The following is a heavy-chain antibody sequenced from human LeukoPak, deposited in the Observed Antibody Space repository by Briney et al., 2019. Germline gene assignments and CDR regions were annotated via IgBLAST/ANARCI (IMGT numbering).Heavy chain of an antibody. CDR1: GYTFTGYY. V-gene: IGHV1-2*02. CDR3: ARLDSGVKGNKNH. Sequence: GASVKVSCKASGYTFTGYYMHWVRQAPGQGLEWMGWINPNSGGTNYAQKFQGRVTMTRDTSISTAYMELSRLRSDDTAVFYCARLDSGVKGNKNHWGQGTLVTVSS. D-gene: IGHD1/OR15-1a*01. CDR2: INPNSGGT. J-gene: IGHJ5*02.